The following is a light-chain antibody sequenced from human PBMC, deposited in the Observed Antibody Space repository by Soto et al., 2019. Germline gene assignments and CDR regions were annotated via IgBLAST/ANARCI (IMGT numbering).Light chain of an antibody. CDR2: DAS. CDR3: QQYARSPLA. CDR1: QNVARNY. Sequence: EIVLTQSPGTLSLSPGERSTLSCRASQNVARNYLAWYQQRPGQAPRLLIYDASTSATGIPDRFSGSGSGTDFTLTISRLEPEDVAVYFCQQYARSPLAFGGGTKVDI. J-gene: IGKJ4*01. V-gene: IGKV3-20*01.